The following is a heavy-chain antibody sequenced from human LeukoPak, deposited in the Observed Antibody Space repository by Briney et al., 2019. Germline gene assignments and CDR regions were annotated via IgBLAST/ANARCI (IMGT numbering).Heavy chain of an antibody. V-gene: IGHV1-8*01. CDR3: ARIRRPNWFDP. Sequence: ASVKVSCKVSGYTFTSYDINWVRQATGQGLEWMGWMNPNSGNTGYAQKFQGRVTITRDTSASTAYMELSSLRSEDTAVYYCARIRRPNWFDPWGQGTLVTVSS. J-gene: IGHJ5*02. CDR1: GYTFTSYD. CDR2: MNPNSGNT.